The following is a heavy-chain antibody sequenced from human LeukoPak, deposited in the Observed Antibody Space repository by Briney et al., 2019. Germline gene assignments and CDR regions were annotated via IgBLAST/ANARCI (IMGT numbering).Heavy chain of an antibody. J-gene: IGHJ4*02. Sequence: GGSLRLSCAASGFTFSSYWMSWVRQVPGKGLEWVANIKEDGSEKHFVDSVKGRFTISRDNAKNSLYLQMNSLRAEDTAVYYCAKGAAAGYYFDYWGQGTLVTVSS. CDR1: GFTFSSYW. CDR2: IKEDGSEK. D-gene: IGHD6-13*01. V-gene: IGHV3-7*01. CDR3: AKGAAAGYYFDY.